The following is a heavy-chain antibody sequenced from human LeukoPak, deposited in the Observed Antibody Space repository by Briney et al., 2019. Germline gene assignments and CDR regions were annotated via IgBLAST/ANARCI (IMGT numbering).Heavy chain of an antibody. CDR1: GFTVSSKY. CDR3: ARSGGVITVAPFDC. CDR2: IYNDGST. V-gene: IGHV3-53*01. J-gene: IGHJ4*02. D-gene: IGHD4-23*01. Sequence: GGSLRLPCATSGFTVSSKYMSWVRQAPGKGLEWVSVIYNDGSTYYADSVKGRFTISRDNSKNTLFLQMNSLRAEDTAVYYCARSGGVITVAPFDCWGQGSLVTVSS.